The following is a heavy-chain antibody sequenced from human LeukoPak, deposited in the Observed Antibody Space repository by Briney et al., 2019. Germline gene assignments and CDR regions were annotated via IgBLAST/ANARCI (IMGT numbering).Heavy chain of an antibody. CDR1: GFTFSTHW. CDR2: IKQDGSEK. CDR3: TREAAAGIDY. J-gene: IGHJ4*02. D-gene: IGHD6-13*01. V-gene: IGHV3-7*01. Sequence: GGSLRLSCAASGFTFSTHWMSWVRQAPGKGLEWVANIKQDGSEKYYLDSVKGRFTISRDNAKNSLYLQMNSLRAEDTAVYFCTREAAAGIDYWGQGTLVTVSS.